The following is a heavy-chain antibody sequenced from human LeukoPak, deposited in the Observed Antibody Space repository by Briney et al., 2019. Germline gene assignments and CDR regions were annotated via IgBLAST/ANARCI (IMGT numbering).Heavy chain of an antibody. J-gene: IGHJ4*02. CDR3: AKRGVVIRVILVGFHKEAYYFDS. D-gene: IGHD3-22*01. CDR2: MSDSGGRT. V-gene: IGHV3-23*01. CDR1: GITLSNYG. Sequence: GGSLRLSCAVSGITLSNYGMSWGRQAPGKGLEWVAGMSDSGGRTNYADSVKGRFTISRDNPKNTLYLQMNSLRAEDTAVYFCAKRGVVIRVILVGFHKEAYYFDSWGQGALVTVSS.